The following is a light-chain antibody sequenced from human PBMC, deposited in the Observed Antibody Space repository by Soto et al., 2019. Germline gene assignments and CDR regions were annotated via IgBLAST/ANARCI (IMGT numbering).Light chain of an antibody. CDR2: DVN. Sequence: QSVLTQPPSASGSPGQSVTISCTGTPSDVGGSNSVSWYQQHPGKAPNLMIYDVNKRPSGVPDRFSGSKSGNTASLTVSGLQAADEAYYFCSSYAPSDVVFGGGTKVTAL. CDR3: SSYAPSDVV. J-gene: IGLJ2*01. CDR1: PSDVGGSNS. V-gene: IGLV2-8*01.